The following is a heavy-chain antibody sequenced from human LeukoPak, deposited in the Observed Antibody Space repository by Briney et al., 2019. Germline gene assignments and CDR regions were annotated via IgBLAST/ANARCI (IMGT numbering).Heavy chain of an antibody. CDR1: GYTFTGYY. J-gene: IGHJ4*02. D-gene: IGHD3-10*01. V-gene: IGHV1-2*02. Sequence: ASVKVSCKASGYTFTGYYMHWVRQAPGQGLEWMGWINPNSGGTNYAQKFQGRVTMTRDTSISTAYMELSRLRSDDTAVYYCATEHDYSGSGSYSARYFDYWGQGTLVTVSS. CDR2: INPNSGGT. CDR3: ATEHDYSGSGSYSARYFDY.